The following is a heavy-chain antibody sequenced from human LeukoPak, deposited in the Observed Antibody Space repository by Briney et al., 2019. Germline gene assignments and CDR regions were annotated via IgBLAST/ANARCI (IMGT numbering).Heavy chain of an antibody. V-gene: IGHV3-30*18. CDR1: GFTFSSYG. D-gene: IGHD5-12*01. CDR2: ISYDGSNK. Sequence: GGSLRLSCAASGFTFSSYGMHWVRQAPGKGLEWVAVISYDGSNKYYADSVKGRFTISRDNSKNTLYLQMNSLRAEDTAVYYCAKEVDIVATSPYYWGQGTLVTVSS. J-gene: IGHJ4*02. CDR3: AKEVDIVATSPYY.